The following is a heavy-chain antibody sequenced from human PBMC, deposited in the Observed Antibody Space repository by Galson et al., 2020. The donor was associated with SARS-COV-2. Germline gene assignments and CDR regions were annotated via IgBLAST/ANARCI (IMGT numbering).Heavy chain of an antibody. CDR1: GFTFSSYG. Sequence: GESLKISCAASGFTFSSYGMHWVRQAPGKGLEWVAVIWYDGSNKYYADSVKGRFTISRDNSKNTLYLQMNSLRAEDTAVYYCAREGGILIGAFDIWGQGTMVTVSS. CDR2: IWYDGSNK. V-gene: IGHV3-33*01. D-gene: IGHD3-9*01. J-gene: IGHJ3*02. CDR3: AREGGILIGAFDI.